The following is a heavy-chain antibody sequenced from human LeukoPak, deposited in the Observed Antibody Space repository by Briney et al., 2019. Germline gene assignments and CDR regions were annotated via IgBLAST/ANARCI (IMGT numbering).Heavy chain of an antibody. J-gene: IGHJ6*02. Sequence: GGSLRLSCVASGFTVSDNYISWVRQAPGKGLEWVSVIYSGGTTYYADSVKGRVTISRDNSKNTVYLQMNSLRVEDTAVYYCARGPPGLVFTRVQDVWGQGTTVTVSS. CDR3: ARGPPGLVFTRVQDV. D-gene: IGHD3/OR15-3a*01. V-gene: IGHV3-66*01. CDR1: GFTVSDNY. CDR2: IYSGGTT.